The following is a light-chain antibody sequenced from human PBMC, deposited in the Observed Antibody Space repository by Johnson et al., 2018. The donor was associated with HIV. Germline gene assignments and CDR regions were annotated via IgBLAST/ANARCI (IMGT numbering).Light chain of an antibody. Sequence: QSVLTQPPSVSAAPGQKVTISCSGSSSNIGNNFVSWYQQLPGRAPKLLIYVNNKRPSGIPDRFSGSKSGTSATLGITGLQTGDEADYYCGTWDISLSVGYVFGTGTKFTVL. CDR1: SSNIGNNF. CDR3: GTWDISLSVGYV. J-gene: IGLJ1*01. CDR2: VNN. V-gene: IGLV1-51*01.